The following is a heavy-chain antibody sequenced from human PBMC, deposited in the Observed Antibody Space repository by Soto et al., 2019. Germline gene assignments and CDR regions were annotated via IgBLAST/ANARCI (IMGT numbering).Heavy chain of an antibody. J-gene: IGHJ4*02. CDR2: IYHSGST. CDR1: GGSIRSDNYY. CDR3: ARAGCISSSCYLLDF. Sequence: SETLSLTCTVSGGSIRSDNYYWNWIRQPPGKGLEWIGYIYHSGSTYYDPSLKSRATMSVDTSKNQFSLKLTSVTAADTAVYYCARAGCISSSCYLLDFWGQGTQVTVS. V-gene: IGHV4-30-4*01. D-gene: IGHD2-2*01.